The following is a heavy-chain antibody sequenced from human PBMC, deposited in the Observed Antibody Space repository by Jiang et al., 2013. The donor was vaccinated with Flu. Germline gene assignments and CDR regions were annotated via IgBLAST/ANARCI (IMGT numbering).Heavy chain of an antibody. CDR2: INGDGSRT. V-gene: IGHV3-74*01. CDR3: ARDGAPEGQYLLLDY. Sequence: QLVESGGGLVQPGGSLRLSCAASGFTFNRHVMHWVRQAPGKGLEWVSRINGDGSRTYYADSVKGRFTISRDSARNTLYLQMDSLRGDDTAVYYCARDGAPEGQYLLLDYWGQGSQVTVSS. CDR1: GFTFNRHV. J-gene: IGHJ4*02. D-gene: IGHD2-2*01.